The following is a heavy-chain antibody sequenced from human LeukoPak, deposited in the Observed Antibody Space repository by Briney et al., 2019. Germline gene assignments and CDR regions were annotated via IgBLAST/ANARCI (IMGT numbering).Heavy chain of an antibody. CDR1: GGSISRSTYY. CDR2: INHSGST. J-gene: IGHJ4*02. Sequence: SETLSLTCTVSGGSISRSTYYWGWIRQPPGKELEWIGEINHSGSTNYNPSLKSRVTISVDTSKNQFSLKLSSVTAADTAVYYCARVGTYGSGSYLSWLDYWGQGTLVTVSS. V-gene: IGHV4-39*07. D-gene: IGHD3-10*01. CDR3: ARVGTYGSGSYLSWLDY.